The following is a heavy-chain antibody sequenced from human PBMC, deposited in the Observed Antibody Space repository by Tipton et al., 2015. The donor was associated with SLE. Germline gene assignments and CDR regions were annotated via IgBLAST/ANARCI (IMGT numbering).Heavy chain of an antibody. J-gene: IGHJ4*02. V-gene: IGHV4-39*01. D-gene: IGHD3-22*01. CDR3: AADTSGYYSFDY. Sequence: TLSLTCTVSGGSISSSNYYWGWIRQPPGKGLEWIGSIYYSGSTYYNASLKSRATISVDTSKNQFSLKLSSVTAADTAVYYCAADTSGYYSFDYWGQGTLVTVSS. CDR2: IYYSGST. CDR1: GGSISSSNYY.